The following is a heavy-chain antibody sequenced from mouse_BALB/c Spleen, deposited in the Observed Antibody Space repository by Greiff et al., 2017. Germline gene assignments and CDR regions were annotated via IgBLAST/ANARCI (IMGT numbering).Heavy chain of an antibody. V-gene: IGHV5-6-5*01. Sequence: EVQRVESGGGLVKPGGSLKLSCAASGFTFSSYAMSWVRQTPEKRLEWVASISSGGSTYYPDSVKGRFTISRDNARNILYLQMSSLRSEDTAMYYCARADGNYPWFAYWGQGTLVTVSA. J-gene: IGHJ3*01. CDR2: ISSGGST. CDR1: GFTFSSYA. D-gene: IGHD2-1*01. CDR3: ARADGNYPWFAY.